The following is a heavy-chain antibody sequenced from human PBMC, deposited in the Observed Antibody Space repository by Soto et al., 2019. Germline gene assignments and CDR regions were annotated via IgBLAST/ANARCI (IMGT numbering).Heavy chain of an antibody. CDR2: INPYNGNT. J-gene: IGHJ4*02. Sequence: ASVKVSCKASGYTFTSYGLSWVRQAPGQGLEWMGWINPYNGNTKDTQKLKGRVTMTTDTSTSKAYMELRSLRSDDTAVYYCAREYCDSTRCFLPDYWGQGALVTSPQ. CDR3: AREYCDSTRCFLPDY. V-gene: IGHV1-18*01. D-gene: IGHD2-2*01. CDR1: GYTFTSYG.